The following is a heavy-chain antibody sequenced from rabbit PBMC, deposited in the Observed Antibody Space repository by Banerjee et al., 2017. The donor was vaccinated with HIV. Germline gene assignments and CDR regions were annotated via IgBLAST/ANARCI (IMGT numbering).Heavy chain of an antibody. D-gene: IGHD7-1*01. CDR1: GFDLSNYYY. J-gene: IGHJ4*01. CDR2: IYDGDGST. CDR3: ARGAGYGGGYSFNL. Sequence: QSLEESGGDLVKPGASLTLTCTASGFDLSNYYYMCWVRQVPRKGLEWIACIYDGDGSTYYASWARGRFTVSKTSSTTVTLQMTSLTAADTATYFCARGAGYGGGYSFNLWGPGTLVTVS. V-gene: IGHV1S40*01.